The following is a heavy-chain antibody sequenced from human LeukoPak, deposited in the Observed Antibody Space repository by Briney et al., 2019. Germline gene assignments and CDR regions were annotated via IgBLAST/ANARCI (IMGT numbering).Heavy chain of an antibody. CDR1: GGSISGYK. V-gene: IGHV4-4*07. CDR3: ARGIVGATAFDY. D-gene: IGHD1-26*01. Sequence: SETLSLTCTVSGGSISGYKWSWFRQTAGKGLEWIGRVYASGDTNYNASLRSRVPMSVDTSKRQFSLNLYSVTAADTAFYFCARGIVGATAFDYSGRGALVTVSS. J-gene: IGHJ4*02. CDR2: VYASGDT.